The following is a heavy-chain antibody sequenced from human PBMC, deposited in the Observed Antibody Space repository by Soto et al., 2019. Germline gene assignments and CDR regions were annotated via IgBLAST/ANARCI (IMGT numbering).Heavy chain of an antibody. V-gene: IGHV5-51*03. CDR1: GYSFTSYW. CDR2: IYPGDSDT. CDR3: ARRGKRGSTGYYLPFDN. Sequence: EVQLVQSGAEVKKPGESLKISCKASGYSFTSYWIGWVSQMPGKGLEWMGIIYPGDSDTRYSPSFQGQVTISADKSISTAYLQWSSLKASDTAVYYCARRGKRGSTGYYLPFDNWGLGTLVTVSS. D-gene: IGHD3-22*01. J-gene: IGHJ4*02.